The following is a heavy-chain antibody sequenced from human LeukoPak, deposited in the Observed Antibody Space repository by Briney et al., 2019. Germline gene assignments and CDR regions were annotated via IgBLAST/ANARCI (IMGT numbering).Heavy chain of an antibody. CDR2: ISAYNGNT. J-gene: IGHJ3*02. V-gene: IGHV1-18*01. CDR3: ARGGDNYYDSSRRRSGAFDI. CDR1: GYTFTSYG. Sequence: ASVKVSCKASGYTFTSYGISWVRQAPGQGLEWMGWISAYNGNTNYAQKLQGRVTMTTDTSTSTAYMELRSLRSDDTAVYYCARGGDNYYDSSRRRSGAFDIWGQGTMVTVSS. D-gene: IGHD3-22*01.